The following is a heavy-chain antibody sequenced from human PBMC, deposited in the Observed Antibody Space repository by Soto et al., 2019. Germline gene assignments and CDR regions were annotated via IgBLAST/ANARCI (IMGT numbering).Heavy chain of an antibody. CDR1: GFSLSTSGVG. CDR3: AHRRRYYYDSSGSYYFDY. Sequence: XGPTLVNPRQTLTLTCTFSGFSLSTSGVGVGWIRQPPGKALEWLALIYWDDDKRYSPSLKSRLTITKDTSKNQVVLTMTNMDPVDTATYYCAHRRRYYYDSSGSYYFDYWGQGTLVTVSS. J-gene: IGHJ4*02. CDR2: IYWDDDK. D-gene: IGHD3-22*01. V-gene: IGHV2-5*02.